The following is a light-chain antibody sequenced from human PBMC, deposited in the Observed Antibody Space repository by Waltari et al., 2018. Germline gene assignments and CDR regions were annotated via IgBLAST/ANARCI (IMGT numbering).Light chain of an antibody. CDR3: GTWDSRMSVAV. Sequence: QSVLPQPPAVSAASGQKVTNPYPGSSPNTGNHYETWYQQFPGTAPKLLIYENDKRPSGIPGLFSGSKSGTSATLDIHGLQTGDEADYYCGTWDSRMSVAVLGGGTKVTVL. V-gene: IGLV1-51*01. CDR2: END. J-gene: IGLJ2*01. CDR1: SPNTGNHY.